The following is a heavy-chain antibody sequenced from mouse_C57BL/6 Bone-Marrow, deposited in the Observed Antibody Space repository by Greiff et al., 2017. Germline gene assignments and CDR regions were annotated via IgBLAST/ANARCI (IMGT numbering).Heavy chain of an antibody. CDR3: ARSKDYGLYAMDY. V-gene: IGHV1-22*01. CDR1: GYTFTDYN. CDR2: INPNNGGT. D-gene: IGHD2-4*01. Sequence: EVQLQQSGPELVKPGASVKMSCKASGYTFTDYNMHWVKQSHGKSLEWIGYINPNNGGTSYNQKFKGKATLTVNKSSSTAYMELRSLTSEDDAVYYCARSKDYGLYAMDYWGQGTSVTVSS. J-gene: IGHJ4*01.